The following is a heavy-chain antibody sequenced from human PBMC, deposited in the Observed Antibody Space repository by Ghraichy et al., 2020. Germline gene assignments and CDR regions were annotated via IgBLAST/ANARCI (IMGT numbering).Heavy chain of an antibody. CDR2: IYHSGST. V-gene: IGHV4-4*02. Sequence: SQTLSLTCAVSGGSISSSNWWSWVRQPPGKGLEWIGEIYHSGSTNYNPSLKSRVTISVDKSKNQFSLKLSSVTAADTAVYYCARGASHLVGATPEQPGYYGMDVWGQGTTVTVSS. D-gene: IGHD1-26*01. CDR1: GGSISSSNW. J-gene: IGHJ6*02. CDR3: ARGASHLVGATPEQPGYYGMDV.